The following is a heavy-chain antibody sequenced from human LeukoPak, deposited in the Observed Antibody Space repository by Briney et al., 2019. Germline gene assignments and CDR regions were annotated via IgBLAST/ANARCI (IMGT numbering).Heavy chain of an antibody. V-gene: IGHV5-51*01. D-gene: IGHD6-6*01. CDR1: GYSFTNYW. J-gene: IGHJ4*02. CDR3: TRRRVTYSNSSGRSRYYFDY. Sequence: GESLKISCKGSGYSFTNYWIGWVRQMPGKGLEWMGIISPGDSDTTYSPSFQGQVTISADKSITTAYLQWSSLKASDTAMYFCTRRRVTYSNSSGRSRYYFDYWGQGTLVTVSS. CDR2: ISPGDSDT.